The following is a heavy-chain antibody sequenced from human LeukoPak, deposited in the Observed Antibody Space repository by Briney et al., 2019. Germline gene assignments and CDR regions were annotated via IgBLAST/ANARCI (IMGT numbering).Heavy chain of an antibody. CDR2: IKEDGSDK. V-gene: IGHV3-7*03. CDR3: ARIVAYGFDV. Sequence: GGSLRLSCEASGFTYRRYWMIWVRQARGKGVECVGNIKEDGSDKYYVESVRGRFTISRDNDKNSMYLQTNSLRVEDTAIYCCARIVAYGFDVWGKGTTVTVSS. D-gene: IGHD2-15*01. J-gene: IGHJ6*04. CDR1: GFTYRRYW.